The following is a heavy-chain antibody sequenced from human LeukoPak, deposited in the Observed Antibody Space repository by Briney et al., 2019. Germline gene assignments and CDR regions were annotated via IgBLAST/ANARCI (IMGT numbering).Heavy chain of an antibody. Sequence: ASVKVSCKASGYTFTSYGISWVRQAPGQGLEWMGWISAYNGNTNYAQKLQGRVTMTTETSTSTAYMELRSLRSDDTAVYYCARVELRYFDWLVRVDYWGQGTLVSVSS. CDR1: GYTFTSYG. CDR3: ARVELRYFDWLVRVDY. D-gene: IGHD3-9*01. V-gene: IGHV1-18*04. CDR2: ISAYNGNT. J-gene: IGHJ4*02.